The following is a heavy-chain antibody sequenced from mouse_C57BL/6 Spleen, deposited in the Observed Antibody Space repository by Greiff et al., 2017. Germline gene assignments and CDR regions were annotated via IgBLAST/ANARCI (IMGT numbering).Heavy chain of an antibody. V-gene: IGHV1-53*01. Sequence: QVQLQQPGTELVKPGASVKLSCKASGYTFTSYWMHWVKQRPGQGLEWIGNINPSNGGTNYNEKFKSKATLTVDKSSSTAYLQLSSLTSEDSAVYYCAREEGTTVAPGYFDVWGTGTTVTVSS. CDR2: INPSNGGT. J-gene: IGHJ1*03. CDR1: GYTFTSYW. CDR3: AREEGTTVAPGYFDV. D-gene: IGHD1-1*01.